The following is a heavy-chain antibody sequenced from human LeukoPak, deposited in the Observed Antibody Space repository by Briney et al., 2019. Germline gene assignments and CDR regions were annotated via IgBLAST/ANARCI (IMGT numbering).Heavy chain of an antibody. CDR2: INAGNGNT. CDR3: ARERKKERYSSGWYSDY. V-gene: IGHV1-3*03. J-gene: IGHJ4*02. Sequence: GASVKVSCKASGYTFTSYAMHWVRQAPGQRLEWMGWINAGNGNTKYSQEFQGRVTITRDTSASTAYMELSSLRSEDMAVYYCARERKKERYSSGWYSDYWGQGTLVTVSS. CDR1: GYTFTSYA. D-gene: IGHD6-19*01.